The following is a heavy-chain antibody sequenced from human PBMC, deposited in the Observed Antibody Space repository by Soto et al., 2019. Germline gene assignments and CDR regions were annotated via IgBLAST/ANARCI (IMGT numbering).Heavy chain of an antibody. D-gene: IGHD1-1*01. CDR3: EEGGTRTYLDYSVYH. CDR2: ISINGGTT. Sequence: EVQLLESGGGRIQPGGSLRLSCAASGFSFSSYAMHWVRQAPGKGLEWVSAISINGGTTFSSVSVKGRFTISRANAKNVFFPETRDPSAEDTAVYYCEEGGTRTYLDYSVYHWGLGTLVSVSS. J-gene: IGHJ5*02. V-gene: IGHV3-23*01. CDR1: GFSFSSYA.